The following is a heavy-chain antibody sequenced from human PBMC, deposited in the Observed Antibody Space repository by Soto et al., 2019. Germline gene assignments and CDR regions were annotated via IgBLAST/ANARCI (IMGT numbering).Heavy chain of an antibody. CDR2: MYHSGST. V-gene: IGHV4-30-2*05. CDR1: GGSISSGGYS. D-gene: IGHD3-22*01. J-gene: IGHJ6*01. Sequence: LSLTCAVSGGSISSGGYSWSWIRQPPGKGLEWIGYMYHSGSTYYNPSLKSRVTISVDTSKNQFSLKLSSVTAADTAVYYCARDTTIYYSDTSGLDVWG. CDR3: ARDTTIYYSDTSGLDV.